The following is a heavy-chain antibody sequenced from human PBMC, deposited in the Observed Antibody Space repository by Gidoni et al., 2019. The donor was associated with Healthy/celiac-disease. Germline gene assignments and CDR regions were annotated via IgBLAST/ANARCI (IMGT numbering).Heavy chain of an antibody. J-gene: IGHJ4*02. CDR3: ARGLEVAAAGAYYFDY. CDR2: INHSGST. Sequence: WIGEINHSGSTNYNPSLKSRVTISVDTSKNQFSLKLSSVTAADTAVYYCARGLEVAAAGAYYFDYWGQGTLVTVSS. V-gene: IGHV4-34*01. D-gene: IGHD6-13*01.